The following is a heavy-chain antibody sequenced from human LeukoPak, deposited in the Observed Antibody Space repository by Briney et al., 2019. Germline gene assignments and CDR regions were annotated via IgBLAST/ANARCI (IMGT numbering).Heavy chain of an antibody. CDR2: LRYSGAA. D-gene: IGHD6-19*01. V-gene: IGHV4-39*01. J-gene: IGHJ5*01. CDR3: ASQRVWISAWQIDS. Sequence: PSETLSLTCTVSGASISTNNFFWAWIRQPPGKGLEWIAMLRYSGAAYYNPSLKSRVTISLDTSKNQFSLKLSSVTAADTAVYYCASQRVWISAWQIDSLGQGSLVTVSS. CDR1: GASISTNNFF.